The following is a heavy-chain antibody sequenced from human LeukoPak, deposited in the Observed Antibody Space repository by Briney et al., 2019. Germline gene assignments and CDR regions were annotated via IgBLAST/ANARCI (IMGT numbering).Heavy chain of an antibody. V-gene: IGHV3-7*01. Sequence: GGSLRLSCAASGFTFSSYAMSWVRQAPGKGLEWVANIREDGGLKYYVDSVKGRFTISRDNAKNSLYLQMNSLRAEDTAVYHCARDLTYTSNNVYYDGLDLWGQGTMVIVSS. CDR3: ARDLTYTSNNVYYDGLDL. D-gene: IGHD2-8*01. CDR2: IREDGGLK. J-gene: IGHJ3*01. CDR1: GFTFSSYA.